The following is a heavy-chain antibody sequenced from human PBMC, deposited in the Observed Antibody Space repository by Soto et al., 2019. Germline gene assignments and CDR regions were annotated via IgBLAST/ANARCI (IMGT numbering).Heavy chain of an antibody. V-gene: IGHV3-66*01. D-gene: IGHD3-3*01. Sequence: GGSLRLSCAASGFTVSSNYMSWVRQAPGKGLEWVSVIYSGGSTYYADSVKGRFTISRDNSKNTLYLQMNSLRAEDTAVYYCARSGRSKYYDFWSGSLDYWGQGTLVTVSS. J-gene: IGHJ4*02. CDR1: GFTVSSNY. CDR2: IYSGGST. CDR3: ARSGRSKYYDFWSGSLDY.